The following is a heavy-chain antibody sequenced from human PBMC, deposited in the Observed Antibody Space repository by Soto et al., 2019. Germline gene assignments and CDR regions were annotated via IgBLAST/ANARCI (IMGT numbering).Heavy chain of an antibody. CDR2: AYYSGST. CDR1: GGSVISGSYY. Sequence: QVQLQESGPGLVKPSETLSLTCTVSGGSVISGSYYWSWIRQPPGKGLEWIGYAYYSGSTNYNPSLKHRVTISIDTAKSQFSLKLRSVTAADTAVYYCANLVVVAATSYYYSGVDVWGQGTTVTVSS. V-gene: IGHV4-61*01. D-gene: IGHD2-15*01. J-gene: IGHJ6*02. CDR3: ANLVVVAATSYYYSGVDV.